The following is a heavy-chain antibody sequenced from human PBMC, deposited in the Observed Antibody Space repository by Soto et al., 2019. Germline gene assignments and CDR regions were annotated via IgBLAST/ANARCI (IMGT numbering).Heavy chain of an antibody. Sequence: QLQLQESGSGLVKPSQTLSLTCVVSGDSISSGGYSWTWIRQPPGKGLEWIGHIYQSGSTLSDPSVERRVQRPVDTSKNRLCLVRRSVTGAGTACYYCARDTRAGYYFDYWGQGNLVTVSS. J-gene: IGHJ4*02. D-gene: IGHD6-19*01. CDR3: ARDTRAGYYFDY. CDR2: IYQSGST. V-gene: IGHV4-30-2*01. CDR1: GDSISSGGYS.